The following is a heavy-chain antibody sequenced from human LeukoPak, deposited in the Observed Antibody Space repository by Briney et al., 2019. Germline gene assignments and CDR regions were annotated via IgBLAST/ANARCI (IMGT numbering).Heavy chain of an antibody. J-gene: IGHJ4*02. D-gene: IGHD3-22*01. Sequence: ASVKVSCKASGGTFSSYAISWVRQAPGQGLEWMGGIIPIFGTAIYAQKFQGRVTMTEDTSTDTAYMELSSLRSVDTAVYYCATDYYDSSGYGNFDYWGQGTLVTVSS. V-gene: IGHV1-69*06. CDR2: IIPIFGTA. CDR1: GGTFSSYA. CDR3: ATDYYDSSGYGNFDY.